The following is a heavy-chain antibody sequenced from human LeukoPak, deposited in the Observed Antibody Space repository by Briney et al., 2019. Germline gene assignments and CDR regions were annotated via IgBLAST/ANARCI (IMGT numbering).Heavy chain of an antibody. CDR2: SYYNGRH. D-gene: IGHD3-10*01. CDR3: ARISRVRYGSGRPNYYYSYMDV. J-gene: IGHJ6*03. Sequence: SETLSLTCAVSGGSISCGGYSGRWIPRPPGKGLEWIGSSYYNGRHYYNPSLKRRITRYVDTSKNPLSQNRDSVTAADPALYYCARISRVRYGSGRPNYYYSYMDVWGKGTTVTVSS. V-gene: IGHV4-30-4*07. CDR1: GGSISCGGYS.